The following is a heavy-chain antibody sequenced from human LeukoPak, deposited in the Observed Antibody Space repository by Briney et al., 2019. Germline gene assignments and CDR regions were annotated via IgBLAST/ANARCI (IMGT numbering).Heavy chain of an antibody. CDR3: ARDRGVDYCSGGSCSHYYYYMDV. Sequence: ASMKVSCKASGYTFTSYDINWVRQATGQGLEWMGWMNPNSGNTGYAQKFQGRVTITRNTSISTAYMELSRLRSDDTAVYYCARDRGVDYCSGGSCSHYYYYMDVWGKGTTVTISS. CDR2: MNPNSGNT. V-gene: IGHV1-8*03. CDR1: GYTFTSYD. D-gene: IGHD2-15*01. J-gene: IGHJ6*03.